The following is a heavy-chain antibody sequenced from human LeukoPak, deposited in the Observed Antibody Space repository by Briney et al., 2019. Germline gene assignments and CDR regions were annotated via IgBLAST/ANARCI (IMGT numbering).Heavy chain of an antibody. CDR1: GFAFETYV. D-gene: IGHD2-2*01. J-gene: IGHJ4*02. V-gene: IGHV3-30*03. Sequence: GGSPRLSCEASGFAFETYVMHWVRQTPVKGLEWLADISYEGTPTYYAESVRGRFTISRDNSKNTVYLRMSSLRLEDTGIFYCARDAPRDEMGTSNFDYWGQGTLVTVSS. CDR3: ARDAPRDEMGTSNFDY. CDR2: ISYEGTPT.